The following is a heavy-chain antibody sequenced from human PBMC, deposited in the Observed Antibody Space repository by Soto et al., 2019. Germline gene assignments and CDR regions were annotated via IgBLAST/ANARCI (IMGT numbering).Heavy chain of an antibody. D-gene: IGHD2-15*01. Sequence: VQLLESGGGLVQPGGSLRFSCAASGFTFSSYAMSWVRQAPGKGLEWVSAISGSGGSTYYADSVKGRFTISRDNSKNTRDLQRNSLRAEDTAVYYCAKDRVKYCSGGCCYLMLALDAFDIWGQGTMVTVSS. CDR3: AKDRVKYCSGGCCYLMLALDAFDI. J-gene: IGHJ3*02. CDR2: ISGSGGST. V-gene: IGHV3-23*01. CDR1: GFTFSSYA.